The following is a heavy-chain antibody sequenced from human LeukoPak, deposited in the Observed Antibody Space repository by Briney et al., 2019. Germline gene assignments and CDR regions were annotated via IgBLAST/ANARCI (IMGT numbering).Heavy chain of an antibody. D-gene: IGHD2-21*01. V-gene: IGHV3-30*02. CDR3: AKENRRLLKDFDY. J-gene: IGHJ4*02. CDR1: AFTFSSYG. CDR2: IRYDGSNK. Sequence: AGSLRLSXAAYAFTFSSYGMHWVRQAPGKGLEWVAFIRYDGSNKYYADSVKGRFTISRDNSKNTLYLQMNSLRAEDTAVYYCAKENRRLLKDFDYWGQGTLVTVSS.